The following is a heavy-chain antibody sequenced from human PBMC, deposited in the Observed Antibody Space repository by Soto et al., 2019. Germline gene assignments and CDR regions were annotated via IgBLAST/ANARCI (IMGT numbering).Heavy chain of an antibody. CDR1: GGSISSGGYS. D-gene: IGHD6-13*01. J-gene: IGHJ4*02. CDR3: ARGSGIAAADHFDY. CDR2: IYHSGST. V-gene: IGHV4-30-2*01. Sequence: SETLSLTCAVSGGSISSGGYSWSWIRQPPGKGLEWIGYIYHSGSTYYNPSLKSRVTISVDRSKNQFSLKLSSVTAADTAVYYCARGSGIAAADHFDYWGQGTLVTVSS.